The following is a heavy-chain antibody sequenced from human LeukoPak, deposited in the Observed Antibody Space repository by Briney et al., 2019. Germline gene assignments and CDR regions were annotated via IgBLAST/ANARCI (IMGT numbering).Heavy chain of an antibody. CDR1: GYSISSGYY. J-gene: IGHJ6*03. CDR2: IYHSGRT. Sequence: SETLSLTCTVSGYSISSGYYWGWIRQPPGKGLEWIGSIYHSGRTYYNPSLKSRVTISVDTAKNQFSLKLSSVTAADTAVYYCARATRENTVLSPYSFYYMDVWGKGATVTVSS. D-gene: IGHD2-21*01. V-gene: IGHV4-38-2*02. CDR3: ARATRENTVLSPYSFYYMDV.